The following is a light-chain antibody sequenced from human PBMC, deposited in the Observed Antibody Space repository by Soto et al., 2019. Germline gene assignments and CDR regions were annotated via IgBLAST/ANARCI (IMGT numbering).Light chain of an antibody. Sequence: EIVMTQSPATLSVSPGERATLSCTASQSVSSNLAWYQQKPGQAPRLLIYGASTRATGIPARFSGSGSWTEVTLTISSLQYEDFAVYDCQQYNNWPLLTFGGGTKVEIK. V-gene: IGKV3-15*01. CDR3: QQYNNWPLLT. CDR1: QSVSSN. J-gene: IGKJ4*01. CDR2: GAS.